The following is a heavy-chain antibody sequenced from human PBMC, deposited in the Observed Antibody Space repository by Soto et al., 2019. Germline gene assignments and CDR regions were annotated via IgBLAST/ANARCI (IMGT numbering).Heavy chain of an antibody. Sequence: SETLSLTCTVSGGSISSYYWSWIRQPPGKGLEWIGYIYYSGSTNYNPSLKSRVTTSVDTSKNQFSLKLSSVTAADTAVYYCARGLNSSSWYYYYGMDVWGQGTTVTVSS. CDR3: ARGLNSSSWYYYYGMDV. D-gene: IGHD6-13*01. J-gene: IGHJ6*02. CDR1: GGSISSYY. V-gene: IGHV4-59*01. CDR2: IYYSGST.